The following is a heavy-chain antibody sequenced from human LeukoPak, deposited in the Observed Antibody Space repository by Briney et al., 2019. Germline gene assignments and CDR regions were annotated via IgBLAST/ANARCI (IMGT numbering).Heavy chain of an antibody. V-gene: IGHV1-18*01. CDR2: ISAYNGNT. CDR3: ARDGSADCSSTSCFDP. J-gene: IGHJ5*02. CDR1: GYTFTSYG. Sequence: ASVKVSCKASGYTFTSYGISWVRQAPGQGLEWMGWISAYNGNTNYAQKLQGRVTMTTDTSTGTAYIELRSLRSDDTAVYYCARDGSADCSSTSCFDPWGQGTLVTVSS. D-gene: IGHD2-2*01.